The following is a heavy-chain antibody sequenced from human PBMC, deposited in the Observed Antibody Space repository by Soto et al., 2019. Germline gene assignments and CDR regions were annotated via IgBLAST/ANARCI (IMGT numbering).Heavy chain of an antibody. Sequence: QVQLVESGGGVVQPGRSLRLSCAASGFTFSSYGMHWVRQAPGKGLEWVAVIWYDGSNKYYADSVKGRFTISRDNSKNTLYLQMNSLRAEDTAVYYCAMGDGEFGYYYYYGMDVWGQGTTVTVSS. J-gene: IGHJ6*02. V-gene: IGHV3-33*01. D-gene: IGHD3-10*01. CDR3: AMGDGEFGYYYYYGMDV. CDR2: IWYDGSNK. CDR1: GFTFSSYG.